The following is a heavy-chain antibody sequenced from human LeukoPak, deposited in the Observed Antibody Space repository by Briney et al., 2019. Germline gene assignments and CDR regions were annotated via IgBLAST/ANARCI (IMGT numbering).Heavy chain of an antibody. Sequence: GGSLRLSCAASGFTFSSYAMHWVRQAPGKGLEYVSGISTNGGSTYYADSVKGRFTISRDNSKNTLYLQMNSLRAEDTAVYYCARVSGFDPWGQGTLVTVSS. D-gene: IGHD3-16*02. CDR2: ISTNGGST. V-gene: IGHV3-64*02. CDR1: GFTFSSYA. J-gene: IGHJ5*02. CDR3: ARVSGFDP.